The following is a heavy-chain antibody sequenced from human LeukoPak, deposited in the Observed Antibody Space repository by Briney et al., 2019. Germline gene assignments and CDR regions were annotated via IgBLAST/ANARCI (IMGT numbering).Heavy chain of an antibody. CDR1: GFTFSTYN. Sequence: PGGSLRLSCAASGFTFSTYNMNWVRQAPGKGLEWVAYISAGDSRKYYADSVKGRFTVSRDNARNSLYLQMNSLRAEDTAIYYCARGPYYYYMDVWGKGTTVNVSS. J-gene: IGHJ6*03. CDR2: ISAGDSRK. V-gene: IGHV3-48*04. CDR3: ARGPYYYYMDV.